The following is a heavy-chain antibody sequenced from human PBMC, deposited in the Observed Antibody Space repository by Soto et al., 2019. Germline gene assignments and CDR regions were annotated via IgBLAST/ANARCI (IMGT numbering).Heavy chain of an antibody. J-gene: IGHJ5*02. CDR3: ARSLSGTSSWFDP. CDR2: IWYDGSFK. Sequence: GGSLRLSCAASGFTFSSYGMHWVRQAPGKGLEWVALIWYDGSFKYYADSVRGRFTISRDNSKNTLYLQMNSLRAEDTAVYYCARSLSGTSSWFDPWGQGTLVTVSS. V-gene: IGHV3-33*01. D-gene: IGHD1-1*01. CDR1: GFTFSSYG.